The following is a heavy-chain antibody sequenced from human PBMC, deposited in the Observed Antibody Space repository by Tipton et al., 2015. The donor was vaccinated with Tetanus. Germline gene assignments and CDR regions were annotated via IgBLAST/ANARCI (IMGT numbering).Heavy chain of an antibody. V-gene: IGHV4-31*03. Sequence: TLSLTCTVSGGSVRSGDYSWNWIRQPPGKGLEWIGYIYSPGTTSYAPSLRGRATISFDSVKNHFSLSLSSVTAADTAMYYCARDGGNYFYYGMNVWGQGAAVTVSS. CDR2: IYSPGTT. CDR1: GGSVRSGDYS. J-gene: IGHJ6*02. CDR3: ARDGGNYFYYGMNV.